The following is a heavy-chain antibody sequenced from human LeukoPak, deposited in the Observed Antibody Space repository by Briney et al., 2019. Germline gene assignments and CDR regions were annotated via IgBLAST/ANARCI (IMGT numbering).Heavy chain of an antibody. D-gene: IGHD3-10*02. J-gene: IGHJ4*02. CDR2: INHSGST. V-gene: IGHV4-34*01. CDR3: ARGLYYLGGVRGVVSD. Sequence: SETLSLTCAVYGGSFSGYYWSWIRQPPGKGLEWIGEINHSGSTNYNPSLKSRVTISVDTSKNQFSLKLSSVTAADTAVYYCARGLYYLGGVRGVVSDWGQGTLVTVSS. CDR1: GGSFSGYY.